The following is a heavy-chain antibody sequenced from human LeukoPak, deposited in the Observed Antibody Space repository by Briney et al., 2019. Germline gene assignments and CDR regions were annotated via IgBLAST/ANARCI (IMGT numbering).Heavy chain of an antibody. CDR3: ARGHMVRGTESFDY. CDR1: GGSISSSRHY. J-gene: IGHJ4*02. CDR2: IYYSGST. Sequence: SETLSLTCTVSGGSISSSRHYWDWIRQPPGKGLEWIGSIYYSGSTYYNPSLKSRVTISVDTSKNQFSLKLSSVTAADTAVYYCARGHMVRGTESFDYWGQGTLVTVSS. V-gene: IGHV4-39*07. D-gene: IGHD3-10*01.